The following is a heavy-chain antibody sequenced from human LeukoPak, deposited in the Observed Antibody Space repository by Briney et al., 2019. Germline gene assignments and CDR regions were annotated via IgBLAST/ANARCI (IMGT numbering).Heavy chain of an antibody. J-gene: IGHJ4*02. CDR3: ARDSSMLRGPLVIYYFDF. D-gene: IGHD3-10*01. Sequence: QPGGSLRLSCAASDFNFITYAMSWVRQAPGKGLEWVSTISGGGDVTYYADSVKGRFTISRDNSKNTLYLQMNSLRVEDTAVYYCARDSSMLRGPLVIYYFDFWGQGTLVTVSS. V-gene: IGHV3-23*01. CDR1: DFNFITYA. CDR2: ISGGGDVT.